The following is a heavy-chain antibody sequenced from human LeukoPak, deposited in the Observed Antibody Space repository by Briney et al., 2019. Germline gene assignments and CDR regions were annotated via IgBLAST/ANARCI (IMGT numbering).Heavy chain of an antibody. CDR3: ARGLARTGEFDY. CDR1: GGTFSSYA. D-gene: IGHD7-27*01. V-gene: IGHV1-69*13. J-gene: IGHJ4*02. Sequence: SVKVSCKASGGTFSSYAISWVRQAPGQGLEWMGGIIPIFGTANYAQKFQGRVTITADESTSAAYMELSSLRSEDTAVYYCARGLARTGEFDYWGQGTLVTVSS. CDR2: IIPIFGTA.